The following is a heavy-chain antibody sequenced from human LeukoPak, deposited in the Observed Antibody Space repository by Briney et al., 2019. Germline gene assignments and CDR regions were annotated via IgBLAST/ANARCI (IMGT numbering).Heavy chain of an antibody. Sequence: GRSPRLSCAASGFTFSSYAMHWVRQAPGKGLEWVAVISYDGSNKYYADSVKGRFTISRDNSKNTLHLQMNSLRAEDTAVYYCARYYYDSSGYSMGYDAFDIWGQGTMVTVSS. J-gene: IGHJ3*02. CDR3: ARYYYDSSGYSMGYDAFDI. D-gene: IGHD3-22*01. V-gene: IGHV3-30-3*01. CDR2: ISYDGSNK. CDR1: GFTFSSYA.